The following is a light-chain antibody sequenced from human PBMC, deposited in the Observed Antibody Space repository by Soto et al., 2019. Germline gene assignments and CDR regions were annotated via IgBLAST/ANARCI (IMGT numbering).Light chain of an antibody. V-gene: IGLV2-11*01. Sequence: QAVVTQPRSVSGSPGQSVTISCTGTSSDVGGYNYVSWYQQHPGKAPKLMIYNVNRRPSGVPDRFSGSKSGNTASLTISGLQAEDEADYYCCSYAVTDVVFGGGTKVTVL. CDR2: NVN. J-gene: IGLJ2*01. CDR3: CSYAVTDVV. CDR1: SSDVGGYNY.